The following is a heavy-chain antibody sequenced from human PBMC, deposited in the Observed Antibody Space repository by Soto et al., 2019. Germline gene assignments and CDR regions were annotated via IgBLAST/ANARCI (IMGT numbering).Heavy chain of an antibody. CDR1: GFTFSSYS. J-gene: IGHJ4*02. V-gene: IGHV3-21*01. CDR3: AREPPYGSGSYPIDY. CDR2: ISSSSSYI. D-gene: IGHD3-10*01. Sequence: GGSLRLSCAASGFTFSSYSMNWVRQAPGKGLEWASSISSSSSYIYYADSVKGRFTISRDNAKNSLYLQMNSLRAEDTAVYYCAREPPYGSGSYPIDYWGQGTLVTVSS.